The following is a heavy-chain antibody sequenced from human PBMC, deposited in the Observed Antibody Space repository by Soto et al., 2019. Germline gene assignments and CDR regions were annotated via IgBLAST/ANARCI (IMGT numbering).Heavy chain of an antibody. D-gene: IGHD3-22*01. J-gene: IGHJ4*02. CDR2: INAGNGNT. CDR1: GYTFTSYA. V-gene: IGHV1-3*01. CDR3: ARDLTGYYDSSGYYY. Sequence: GASVKVSCKASGYTFTSYAMHWVRQAPGQRLEWMGWINAGNGNTKYSQKFQGRVTITRDTSASTAYMELSSLRSEDTAVYYCARDLTGYYDSSGYYYWGQGTLVTVSS.